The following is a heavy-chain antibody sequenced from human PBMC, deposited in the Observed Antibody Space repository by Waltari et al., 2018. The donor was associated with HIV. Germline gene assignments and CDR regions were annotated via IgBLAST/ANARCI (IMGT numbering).Heavy chain of an antibody. CDR2: ISGSGGST. D-gene: IGHD6-13*01. V-gene: IGHV3-23*01. CDR3: VKEHQYSHSWYSYYGMDV. Sequence: EVQVLESGGTLVQPGGSLRLSCAASGFTFSYYGMSWVRQAPGKGLEWVSTISGSGGSTYYADSVKGRFTVSRDNSKNTLYLQMNSLRAEDTAVYFCVKEHQYSHSWYSYYGMDVWGQGTTVTVSS. CDR1: GFTFSYYG. J-gene: IGHJ6*02.